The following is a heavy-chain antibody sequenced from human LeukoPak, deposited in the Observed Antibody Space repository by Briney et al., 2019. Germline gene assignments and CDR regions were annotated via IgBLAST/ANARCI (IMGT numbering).Heavy chain of an antibody. CDR1: GFTFSSYW. V-gene: IGHV3-74*01. Sequence: GGSLRLSCAASGFTFSSYWMHWVRQAPGKGLVWVSRISSDGSSTSYAGSVKGGFTISRDNSKNNLYLQMNSLRAEDTAVYYCAKEGVTNTPPNWFDPWGQGTLVTVSS. CDR3: AKEGVTNTPPNWFDP. D-gene: IGHD2-8*01. CDR2: ISSDGSST. J-gene: IGHJ5*02.